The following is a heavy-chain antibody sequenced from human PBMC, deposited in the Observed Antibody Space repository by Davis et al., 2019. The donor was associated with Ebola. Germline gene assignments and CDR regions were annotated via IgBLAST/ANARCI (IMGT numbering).Heavy chain of an antibody. CDR3: VRDRGAMAEAGTEFDY. Sequence: PGGSLRLSCAASGFTFSSYAISWVREAPGKGLEWVSTFSGSDGGKNYADSVRGRFTISRDNAKKSLHLQVNSLRADDTAVYYCVRDRGAMAEAGTEFDYWGQGTLVTVSS. D-gene: IGHD6-19*01. CDR2: FSGSDGGK. V-gene: IGHV3-23*01. J-gene: IGHJ4*02. CDR1: GFTFSSYA.